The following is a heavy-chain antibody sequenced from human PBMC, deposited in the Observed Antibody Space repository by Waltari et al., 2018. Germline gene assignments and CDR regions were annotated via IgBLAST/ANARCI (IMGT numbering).Heavy chain of an antibody. CDR3: AVLIVVPRVDY. J-gene: IGHJ4*02. CDR1: GGTFSSYA. Sequence: QVQLVQSGAEVKKPGSSVKVSCKASGGTFSSYAISWVRQAPGQGLEWMGRIIPILGIANYAQKFQGRVTITADESTSTAYMELSSLRAEDTAVYYCAVLIVVPRVDYWGQGTLVTVSS. V-gene: IGHV1-69*04. CDR2: IIPILGIA. D-gene: IGHD3-22*01.